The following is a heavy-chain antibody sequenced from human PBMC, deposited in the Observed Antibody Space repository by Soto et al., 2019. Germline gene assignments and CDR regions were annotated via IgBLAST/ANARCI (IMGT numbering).Heavy chain of an antibody. J-gene: IGHJ3*02. CDR3: ARGRGGWFINQLLNAFDI. Sequence: QVQLQESGPGLVKPSETLSLTCTVSGGSISSYYWSWIRQPPGKGLEWIGYIYYSGSTNYNPSLKSRVTISVDTSKNQFSLKLSSVTAAYTAVYYCARGRGGWFINQLLNAFDIWGQGTMVTVSS. D-gene: IGHD2-2*01. CDR1: GGSISSYY. V-gene: IGHV4-59*01. CDR2: IYYSGST.